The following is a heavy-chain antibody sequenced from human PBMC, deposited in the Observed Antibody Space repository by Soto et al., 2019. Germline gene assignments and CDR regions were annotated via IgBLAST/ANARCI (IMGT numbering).Heavy chain of an antibody. J-gene: IGHJ3*02. D-gene: IGHD3-16*01. V-gene: IGHV3-23*01. CDR2: ISGSGGST. CDR1: GFTFSSYA. CDR3: ANLRFGLHLGELYPDAFDI. Sequence: GGSLRLSCAASGFTFSSYAMSWVRQAPGKGLEWVSAISGSGGSTYYADSVKGRFTISRDNSKNTLYLQMNSLRAEDTAVYYCANLRFGLHLGELYPDAFDIWGQGTMVTVSS.